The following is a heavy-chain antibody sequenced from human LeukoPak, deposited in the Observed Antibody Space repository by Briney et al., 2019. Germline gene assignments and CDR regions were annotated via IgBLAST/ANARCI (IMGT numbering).Heavy chain of an antibody. CDR2: MNPNSGNT. J-gene: IGHJ4*02. D-gene: IGHD3-3*01. Sequence: GASVKVSCKASGYTFTSYDINWVRQATGQGLEWMGWMNPNSGNTGYAQKFQGRVTITRNTSISTAYMELSSLRSEDTAVYYCARSPEWLLYPDYWGQGTLVTVSS. V-gene: IGHV1-8*03. CDR3: ARSPEWLLYPDY. CDR1: GYTFTSYD.